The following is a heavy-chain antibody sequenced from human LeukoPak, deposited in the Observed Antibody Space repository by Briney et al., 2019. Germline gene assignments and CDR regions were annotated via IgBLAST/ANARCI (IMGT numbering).Heavy chain of an antibody. J-gene: IGHJ4*02. CDR1: EFTFSRFA. CDR2: ISYDETEI. CDR3: AGEDSGSLDY. Sequence: GGSLRLSCAASEFTFSRFAMHWVRQAPGKGLEWVAVISYDETEIYYADSVKGRFTISRDNSKNTLSLQMDSLRNEDTAVYYCAGEDSGSLDYWGQGTLVTVSS. D-gene: IGHD1-26*01. V-gene: IGHV3-30-3*01.